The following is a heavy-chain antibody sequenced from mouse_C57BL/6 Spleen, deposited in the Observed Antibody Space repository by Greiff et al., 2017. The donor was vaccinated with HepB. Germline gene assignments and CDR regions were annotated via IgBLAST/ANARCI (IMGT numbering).Heavy chain of an antibody. CDR1: GYTFTTYS. Sequence: VQLQQSGAELVKPGASVKMSCKASGYTFTTYSIEWVKQNPGQSLEWIGNFHPYNDDTKYNDKFKGKATLTVEKSSSTAYLELSRLTSDDSAVYYCARGGGPHDYAFDYWGQGTSVTVSS. V-gene: IGHV1-47*01. J-gene: IGHJ4*01. D-gene: IGHD1-1*02. CDR2: FHPYNDDT. CDR3: ARGGGPHDYAFDY.